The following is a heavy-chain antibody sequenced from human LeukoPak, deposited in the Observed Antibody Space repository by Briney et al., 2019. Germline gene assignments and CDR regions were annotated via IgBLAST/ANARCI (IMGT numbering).Heavy chain of an antibody. J-gene: IGHJ4*02. CDR2: IYPTGTT. V-gene: IGHV4-4*07. Sequence: TETLSHTCTVSGGSINSYYWGWVRQPAGKGLEWIGRIYPTGTTNYSPSFKSRLTMSLDTSKNQFSLKLRSVTAADTAVYYCGRQGYTASYYFVDYWSQRTKVTVSS. CDR1: GGSINSYY. D-gene: IGHD3-10*01. CDR3: GRQGYTASYYFVDY.